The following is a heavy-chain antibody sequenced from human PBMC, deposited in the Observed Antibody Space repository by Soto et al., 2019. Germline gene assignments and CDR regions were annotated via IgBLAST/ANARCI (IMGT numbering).Heavy chain of an antibody. CDR1: GFTFSDYY. Sequence: QVQLVESGGGLVKPGGCLRLSCAASGFTFSDYYMSWIRQAPGKGLEWVSYISRSGSTIYYADSVKGRFTISRDNAKNSLYLQMNSRRAEDTAVYYCAREPLTGTTYYYYYGMDVWGQGTTVTVSS. V-gene: IGHV3-11*01. CDR2: ISRSGSTI. J-gene: IGHJ6*02. CDR3: AREPLTGTTYYYYYGMDV. D-gene: IGHD1-20*01.